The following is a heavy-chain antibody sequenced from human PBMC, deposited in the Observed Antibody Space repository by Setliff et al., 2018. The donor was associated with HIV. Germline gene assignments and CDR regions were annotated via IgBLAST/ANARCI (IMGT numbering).Heavy chain of an antibody. V-gene: IGHV4-34*01. D-gene: IGHD3-16*02. J-gene: IGHJ4*02. Sequence: PSETLSLTCAVYGGSFSDHYWSWIRQPPGKGLEWIGEINHSGISNFNPSLKSRVSIPIDTPRSQFSLKMSSVTAADTAVYYCARGFTFGGALVISYYFDSWGQGTLVTVSS. CDR1: GGSFSDHY. CDR2: INHSGIS. CDR3: ARGFTFGGALVISYYFDS.